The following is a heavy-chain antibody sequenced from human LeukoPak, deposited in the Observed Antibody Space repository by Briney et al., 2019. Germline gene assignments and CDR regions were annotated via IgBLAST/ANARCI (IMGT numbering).Heavy chain of an antibody. Sequence: SVEVSCKASGGTFSSYAISWVRQAPGQGLEWMGGIIPIFGTANYAQKFQGRVTITTDESTSTAYMELSSLRSEDTAVYYCARSKYYYDSRFFDYWGQETLVTVSS. D-gene: IGHD3-22*01. CDR3: ARSKYYYDSRFFDY. CDR2: IIPIFGTA. V-gene: IGHV1-69*05. J-gene: IGHJ4*02. CDR1: GGTFSSYA.